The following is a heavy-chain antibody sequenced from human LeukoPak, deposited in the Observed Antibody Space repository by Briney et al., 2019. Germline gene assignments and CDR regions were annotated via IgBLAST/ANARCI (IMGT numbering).Heavy chain of an antibody. Sequence: GASVKVSCKASGYTFISYGLSWVRQATGQGLEWMGIINPSGGSTNYPQKFQGRVTMTRDTSTSTVYMELSSLRSEDTAVYFCATGRDGYNSEYFQHWGQGTLVTVSS. D-gene: IGHD5-24*01. J-gene: IGHJ1*01. CDR3: ATGRDGYNSEYFQH. CDR2: INPSGGST. V-gene: IGHV1-46*01. CDR1: GYTFISYG.